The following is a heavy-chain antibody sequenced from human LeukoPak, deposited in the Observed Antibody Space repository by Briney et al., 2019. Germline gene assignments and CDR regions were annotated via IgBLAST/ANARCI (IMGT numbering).Heavy chain of an antibody. D-gene: IGHD3-3*01. CDR2: ISSSCGNI. CDR3: ARANTIFGVEPDYYFDY. CDR1: GFSFSSYE. Sequence: SGGSPRLSCAASGFSFSSYEMIWVRQAPGKGLEWISYISSSCGNIYYADSVKCRFTISRDNAKNSLYLQMNSLRVEDTAVYYCARANTIFGVEPDYYFDYWGQGTLVSVSS. J-gene: IGHJ4*02. V-gene: IGHV3-48*03.